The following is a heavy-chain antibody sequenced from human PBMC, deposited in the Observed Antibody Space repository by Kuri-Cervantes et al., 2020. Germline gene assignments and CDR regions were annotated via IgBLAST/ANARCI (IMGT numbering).Heavy chain of an antibody. Sequence: ASVKVSCKASGYTFTSYGISWVRQAPGQGLEWMGWISAYKGNTNYAQKLQGRVTMTTDTSTSTAYMELRSLRSDDTAVYYCARDVKRYSSGRAPFDYWGQGTLVTVSS. D-gene: IGHD6-19*01. CDR2: ISAYKGNT. V-gene: IGHV1-18*01. CDR3: ARDVKRYSSGRAPFDY. J-gene: IGHJ4*02. CDR1: GYTFTSYG.